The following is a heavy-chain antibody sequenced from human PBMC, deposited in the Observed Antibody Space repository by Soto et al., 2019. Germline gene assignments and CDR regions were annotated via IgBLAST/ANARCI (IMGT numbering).Heavy chain of an antibody. CDR3: ARDDGFRGDSSGYYVFPLFDY. D-gene: IGHD3-22*01. CDR2: IIPIFGTA. J-gene: IGHJ4*02. CDR1: GGTFSSYA. Sequence: GASVKVSCKASGGTFSSYAISWVRQAPGQGLEWMGGIIPIFGTANYAQKFQGRVTITADESTSTAYMELSSLRSEDTAVYYCARDDGFRGDSSGYYVFPLFDYWGQGTLVTVSS. V-gene: IGHV1-69*13.